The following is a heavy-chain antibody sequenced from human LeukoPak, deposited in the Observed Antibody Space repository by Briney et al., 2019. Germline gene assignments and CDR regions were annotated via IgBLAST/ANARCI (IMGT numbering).Heavy chain of an antibody. CDR1: GDSVSSNSTA. J-gene: IGHJ5*02. V-gene: IGHV6-1*01. CDR2: TYYRSKWYN. D-gene: IGHD3-3*01. Sequence: SQTLSLTCDISGDSVSSNSTAWNWIRQSPSRDLEWRGRTYYRSKWYNDYAVSVKSRITNSPDTSKHQFSRQLNSVTPEDTAVYYCARGGYYDFWSGYSNCFDPWGQGTLVTVSS. CDR3: ARGGYYDFWSGYSNCFDP.